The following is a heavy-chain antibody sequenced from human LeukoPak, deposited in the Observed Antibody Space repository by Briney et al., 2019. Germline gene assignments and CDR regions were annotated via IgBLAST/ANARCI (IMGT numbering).Heavy chain of an antibody. J-gene: IGHJ5*02. Sequence: ASVKVSCKASGYTFTGYYMHWVRQAPGQGLEWMGWINPNSGGTNYAQKFQGRVTMTRDTSISTAYMELSRLRSDDTAVYYCARGPVLRFLEWLLAPWGQGTLVTVSS. CDR2: INPNSGGT. CDR1: GYTFTGYY. D-gene: IGHD3-3*01. CDR3: ARGPVLRFLEWLLAP. V-gene: IGHV1-2*02.